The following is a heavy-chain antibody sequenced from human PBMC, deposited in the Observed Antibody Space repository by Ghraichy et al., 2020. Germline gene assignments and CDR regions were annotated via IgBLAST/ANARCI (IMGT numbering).Heavy chain of an antibody. CDR1: GLTFTRYW. Sequence: GESLRLSCAASGLTFTRYWMTWVRQAPGKGLEWVANIKQDGSEKYYVDSVEGRFTVSRDNGKNSLYLQMDSLRAEDTAVYYCATAVAGAFDYWGQGTLVTVSS. CDR3: ATAVAGAFDY. J-gene: IGHJ4*02. V-gene: IGHV3-7*01. CDR2: IKQDGSEK. D-gene: IGHD6-19*01.